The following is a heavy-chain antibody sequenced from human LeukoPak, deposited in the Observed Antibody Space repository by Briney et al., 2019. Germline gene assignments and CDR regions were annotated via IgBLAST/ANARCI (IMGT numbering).Heavy chain of an antibody. Sequence: ASVKVSCTASGYTFTSYDINWVRHATGQGLEWMGWMNPNSGNTGYAQKFQGRVAMTRNTSISTAYMELSSLRSEDTAVYYCASLPGYYYDSSGPPWGQGTLVTVSS. CDR1: GYTFTSYD. D-gene: IGHD3-22*01. CDR3: ASLPGYYYDSSGPP. J-gene: IGHJ5*02. V-gene: IGHV1-8*01. CDR2: MNPNSGNT.